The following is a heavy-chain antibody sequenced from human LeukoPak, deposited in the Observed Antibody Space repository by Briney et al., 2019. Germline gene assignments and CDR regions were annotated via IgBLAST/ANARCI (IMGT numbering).Heavy chain of an antibody. J-gene: IGHJ4*02. D-gene: IGHD3-3*01. CDR2: INHSGST. Sequence: PSETLSLTCAVYGGSFSGYYWSWIRQPPGKGLEWIGEINHSGSTNYNPSLKSRVTISVDTSKNQFSLKLSSVTAADTAVYYCARRMEWLSTSDFDYWGQGTLVTVSS. CDR3: ARRMEWLSTSDFDY. V-gene: IGHV4-34*01. CDR1: GGSFSGYY.